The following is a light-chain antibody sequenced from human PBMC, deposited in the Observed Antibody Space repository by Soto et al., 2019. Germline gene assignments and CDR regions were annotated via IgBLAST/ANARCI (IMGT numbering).Light chain of an antibody. J-gene: IGLJ2*01. V-gene: IGLV2-14*01. CDR2: EVS. CDR3: SSYTSSSTHVV. Sequence: QSALTQPASVSGSPGQSITISCTGASSDVGGYKYVSWDQQHPGKSPKLMIYEVSNRPSGVSDRFSGSKSGSTASLTISGRQAADEADYYCSSYTSSSTHVVFGGGTKLTVL. CDR1: SSDVGGYKY.